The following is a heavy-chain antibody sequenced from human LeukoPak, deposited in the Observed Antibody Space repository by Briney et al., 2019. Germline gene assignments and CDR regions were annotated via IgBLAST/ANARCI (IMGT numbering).Heavy chain of an antibody. V-gene: IGHV3-7*01. CDR2: IKQDGSEK. CDR3: ARDSLEYTTSSAAY. D-gene: IGHD6-13*01. J-gene: IGHJ4*02. Sequence: GGSLRLTCAASGFTFSNYWMSWVRQAPGKGLEWVAIIKQDGSEKYSVDSVKGRFIISRDNAKNSLYLQMNRLRVEDTALYYCARDSLEYTTSSAAYWGQGALVTVSS. CDR1: GFTFSNYW.